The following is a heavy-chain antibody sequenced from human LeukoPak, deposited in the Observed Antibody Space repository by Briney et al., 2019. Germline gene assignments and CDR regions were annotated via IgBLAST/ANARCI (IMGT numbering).Heavy chain of an antibody. D-gene: IGHD3-10*01. Sequence: GGSLRLSCVVSGITLSNYGMSWVRQAPGKGLEWVSGISERGGSTNYADSVKGRFIISRDTSKNTVYLQMNSLRVEDTAVYFCAKRGIVIRAVIIIGFHNEAYYFDYWGRGILVTVSS. CDR3: AKRGIVIRAVIIIGFHNEAYYFDY. CDR1: GITLSNYG. J-gene: IGHJ4*02. V-gene: IGHV3-23*01. CDR2: ISERGGST.